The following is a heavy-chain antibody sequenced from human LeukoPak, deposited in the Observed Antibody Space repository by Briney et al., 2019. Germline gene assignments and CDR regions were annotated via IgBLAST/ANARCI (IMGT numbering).Heavy chain of an antibody. Sequence: PSETLSLTCTVSGGSISSTDYYWGWIRQSPGKGLEWIGSIHYSGSTYYNPSLKSRVTISVDTSKDQFSLKLSSVTAADTAVYYCAREVAAGSGRFDPWGQGTLVTVSS. J-gene: IGHJ5*02. V-gene: IGHV4-39*07. CDR2: IHYSGST. CDR3: AREVAAGSGRFDP. CDR1: GGSISSTDYY. D-gene: IGHD6-13*01.